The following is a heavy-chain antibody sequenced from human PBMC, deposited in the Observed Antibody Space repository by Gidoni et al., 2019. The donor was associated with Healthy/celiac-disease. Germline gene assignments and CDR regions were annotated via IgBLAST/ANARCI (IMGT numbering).Heavy chain of an antibody. Sequence: QVQLVESGGGVVQPGRSLRLSCAASGFTFSSYAMHWVRQAPGKGLEWVAVISYDGSNKYYADSVKGRFTTSRDNSKNTLYLQMNSLRAEDTAVYYFDYWGQGTLVTVSS. CDR1: GFTFSSYA. CDR3: DY. V-gene: IGHV3-30-3*01. CDR2: ISYDGSNK. J-gene: IGHJ4*02.